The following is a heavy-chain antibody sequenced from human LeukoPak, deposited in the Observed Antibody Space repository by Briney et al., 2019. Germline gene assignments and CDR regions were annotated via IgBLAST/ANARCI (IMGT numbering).Heavy chain of an antibody. V-gene: IGHV4-61*02. CDR3: ARERLITIVRGVNFGY. CDR2: IYASGST. CDR1: GGSISRGSYY. Sequence: SETLSLTCSVSGGSISRGSYYWSWIRQPAGKGLEWIGRIYASGSTNYNPSLKSRVTISVDTSKNQFSLKLTSVTAADTAVYYCARERLITIVRGVNFGYWGQGALVSVSS. D-gene: IGHD3-10*01. J-gene: IGHJ4*02.